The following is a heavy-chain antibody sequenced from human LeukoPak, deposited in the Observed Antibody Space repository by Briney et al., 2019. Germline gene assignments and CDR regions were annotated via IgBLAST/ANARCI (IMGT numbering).Heavy chain of an antibody. CDR3: AKDSYNSGWYHFD. D-gene: IGHD6-19*01. CDR2: IYSGGST. V-gene: IGHV3-66*01. Sequence: PAGGSLRLSCAASGFTVSSNYMSWVRQAPGKGLEWVSVIYSGGSTYYADSVKGRFTISRDNSNNTLYLQMNSLRAEDTAVYYCAKDSYNSGWYHFDWGQGTLVTVSS. CDR1: GFTVSSNY. J-gene: IGHJ4*02.